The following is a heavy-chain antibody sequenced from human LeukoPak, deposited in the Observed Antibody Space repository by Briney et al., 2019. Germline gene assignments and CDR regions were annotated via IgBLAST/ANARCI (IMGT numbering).Heavy chain of an antibody. CDR1: GFIFTNYA. CDR3: ARDPYSGNYGAYYYYYMDV. D-gene: IGHD1-26*01. V-gene: IGHV3-30*04. CDR2: ISYDGSNK. Sequence: GGSLRLSCAATGFIFTNYAIHWVRQAPGKGLEWVAVISYDGSNKYYADSVKGRFTISRDNSKNALYLQMNSLRAEDTAVYFCARDPYSGNYGAYYYYYMDVWGKGTTVTISS. J-gene: IGHJ6*03.